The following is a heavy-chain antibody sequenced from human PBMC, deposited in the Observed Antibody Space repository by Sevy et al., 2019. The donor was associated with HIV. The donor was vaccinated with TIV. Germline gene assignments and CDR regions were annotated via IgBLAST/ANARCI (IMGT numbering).Heavy chain of an antibody. CDR2: ISSSSSYT. CDR3: ARRGEGNYYYYMDV. J-gene: IGHJ6*03. D-gene: IGHD7-27*01. CDR1: GFTFSDYY. V-gene: IGHV3-11*06. Sequence: GGSLRLSCAASGFTFSDYYMSWIRQAPGKGLEWVSYISSSSSYTNDADSVKGRFTISRDNAKNSLYLQMNSLRAEDPAVYYCARRGEGNYYYYMDVWGKGTTVTVSS.